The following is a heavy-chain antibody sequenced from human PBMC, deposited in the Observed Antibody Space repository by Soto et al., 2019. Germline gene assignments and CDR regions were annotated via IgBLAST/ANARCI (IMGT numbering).Heavy chain of an antibody. Sequence: PSETLSLTCTVSGGSISSGDYYWSWIRQPPGKGLEWIGYIYYSGNTYYNLSLKSRVTISVDTSKNQFSLKLSSVTAADTAVYCCARLSSRIGLGSEFDPWG. V-gene: IGHV4-30-4*08. CDR1: GGSISSGDYY. CDR3: ARLSSRIGLGSEFDP. J-gene: IGHJ5*02. CDR2: IYYSGNT. D-gene: IGHD2-2*01.